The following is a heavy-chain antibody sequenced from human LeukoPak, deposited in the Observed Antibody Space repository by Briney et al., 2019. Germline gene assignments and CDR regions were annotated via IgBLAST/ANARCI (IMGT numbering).Heavy chain of an antibody. CDR2: INPSGGRT. CDR3: ARGTLYYDSSGPSDY. Sequence: ASVKVSCKACGYTFISCYIHWVRQAPGQGLEWMGIINPSGGRTGNAQKSQGRATMTRDMSRSTVYMELSSLRSEDTAVYYCARGTLYYDSSGPSDYWGQGTLVTVSS. D-gene: IGHD3-22*01. CDR1: GYTFISCY. V-gene: IGHV1-46*01. J-gene: IGHJ4*02.